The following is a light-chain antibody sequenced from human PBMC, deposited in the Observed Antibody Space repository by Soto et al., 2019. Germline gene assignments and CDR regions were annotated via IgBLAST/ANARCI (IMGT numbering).Light chain of an antibody. J-gene: IGKJ4*01. Sequence: DIQMTQSPPSVSASVGDRVTITCRASQDVGKWLAWYQQKPGKAPTLLIHGASSLQSGVPPRYSGSGYGTDFTLTISSLQPEDFAVYYCQQYNVWPLGFGGGTKVEIK. CDR1: QDVGKW. CDR3: QQYNVWPLG. V-gene: IGKV1-12*01. CDR2: GAS.